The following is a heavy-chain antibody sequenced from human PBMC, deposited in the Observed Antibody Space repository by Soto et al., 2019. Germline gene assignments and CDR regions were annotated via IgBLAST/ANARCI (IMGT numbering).Heavy chain of an antibody. CDR3: ASIPTYYYDSGAAFDI. D-gene: IGHD3-22*01. CDR1: GGSISSSNW. CDR2: IYHSGST. Sequence: SETRSLTCAVSGGSISSSNWWSWVRQPPGKGLEWIGEIYHSGSTNYNPSLKSRVTISVDKSKNQFSLKLSSVTAADTAVYYCASIPTYYYDSGAAFDIWGQGTMVTVSS. J-gene: IGHJ3*02. V-gene: IGHV4-4*02.